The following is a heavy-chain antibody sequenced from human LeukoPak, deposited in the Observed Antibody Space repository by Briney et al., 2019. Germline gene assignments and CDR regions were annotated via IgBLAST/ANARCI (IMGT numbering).Heavy chain of an antibody. CDR3: VRDGDDLDV. J-gene: IGHJ3*01. Sequence: GGSLRLSCAASGFTFRNYWMSWVRQAPGKGPEWVADIKGDGSKKYYVDSMKGRSTISRDNAENSLFLQMNSLSVEDTAVYYCVRDGDDLDVWGQGTMVTVSS. V-gene: IGHV3-7*01. CDR2: IKGDGSKK. CDR1: GFTFRNYW.